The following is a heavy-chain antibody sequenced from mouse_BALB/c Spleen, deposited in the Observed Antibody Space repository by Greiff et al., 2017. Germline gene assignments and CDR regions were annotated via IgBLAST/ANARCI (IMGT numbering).Heavy chain of an antibody. CDR3: ARWGGSYFDY. Sequence: VMLVESGAELVRPGSSVKISCKASGYAFSSYWMNWVKQRPGQGLEWIGQIYPGDGDTNYNGKFKGKATLTADKSSSTAYMQLSSLTSEDSAVYFCARWGGSYFDYWGQGTTLTVSS. D-gene: IGHD1-1*02. CDR2: IYPGDGDT. CDR1: GYAFSSYW. J-gene: IGHJ2*01. V-gene: IGHV1-80*01.